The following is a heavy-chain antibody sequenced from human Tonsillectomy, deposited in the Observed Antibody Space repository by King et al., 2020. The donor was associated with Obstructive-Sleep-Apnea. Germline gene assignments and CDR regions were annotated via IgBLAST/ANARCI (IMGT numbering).Heavy chain of an antibody. CDR2: IYYSGST. J-gene: IGHJ4*02. V-gene: IGHV4-39*07. Sequence: LQLQESGPGLVKPSETLSLTCTVSVGSISSSSYYWGWIRQPPGKGLEWIGRIYYSGSTYYNPSLKSRVTISVDTSKNQFSRKLSSLTAADTAVYYCAMAPKIQPFDYWGQGTLVTVSS. CDR1: VGSISSSSYY. D-gene: IGHD5-18*01. CDR3: AMAPKIQPFDY.